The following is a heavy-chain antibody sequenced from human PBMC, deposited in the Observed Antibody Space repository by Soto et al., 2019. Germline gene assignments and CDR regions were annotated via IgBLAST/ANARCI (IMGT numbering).Heavy chain of an antibody. D-gene: IGHD3-22*01. CDR2: IYPGDSDT. CDR3: ARGYYDSSGYRNWFDP. Sequence: ASLKISCKGCGYSFTSYWIGWVRQMPGKGLEWMGIIYPGDSDTRYSPSFQGQVTISADKSISTAYLQWSSLKASDTAMYYCARGYYDSSGYRNWFDPWGQGTLVTVSS. V-gene: IGHV5-51*01. J-gene: IGHJ5*02. CDR1: GYSFTSYW.